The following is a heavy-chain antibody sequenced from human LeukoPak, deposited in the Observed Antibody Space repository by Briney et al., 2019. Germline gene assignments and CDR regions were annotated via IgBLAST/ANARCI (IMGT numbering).Heavy chain of an antibody. J-gene: IGHJ6*03. D-gene: IGHD2-8*02. Sequence: GGSLRLSCAASGFTFSSYWMHWVRQAPGKGLVWVSRINSDGSSTSYADSVKGRFTISRDNAKNSLYLQMNSLRAEDTALYYCAGGPPGGYYYYMDVWGKGTTVTVSS. CDR2: INSDGSST. CDR1: GFTFSSYW. CDR3: AGGPPGGYYYYMDV. V-gene: IGHV3-74*01.